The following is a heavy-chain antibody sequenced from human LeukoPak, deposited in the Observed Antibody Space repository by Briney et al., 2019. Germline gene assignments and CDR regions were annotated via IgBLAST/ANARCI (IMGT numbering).Heavy chain of an antibody. CDR1: RFTFSTYA. D-gene: IGHD1-26*01. CDR2: ISDSGGST. J-gene: IGHJ4*01. Sequence: GGSLRLSCAASRFTFSTYAMSWVRQAPGKGLEWVSTISDSGGSTYYTDSVKGRFTISRDNSKNTLYLQMNSLRAEDTAVYYCAKGTGSHDYWGRGTLVTISS. CDR3: AKGTGSHDY. V-gene: IGHV3-23*01.